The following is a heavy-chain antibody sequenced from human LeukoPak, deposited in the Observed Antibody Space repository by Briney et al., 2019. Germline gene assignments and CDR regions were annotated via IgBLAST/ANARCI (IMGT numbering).Heavy chain of an antibody. J-gene: IGHJ4*02. D-gene: IGHD6-6*01. V-gene: IGHV3-74*01. Sequence: PGGSLRLSCAASGFTFSTFAMIWVRQPPGKGLVWVSRINSDGSSTSYADSVRGRFSISRDNAKNTLYLQMNSLRAEGTAVYYCARGLSGYASSLGYWGQGTLVTVSA. CDR1: GFTFSTFA. CDR3: ARGLSGYASSLGY. CDR2: INSDGSST.